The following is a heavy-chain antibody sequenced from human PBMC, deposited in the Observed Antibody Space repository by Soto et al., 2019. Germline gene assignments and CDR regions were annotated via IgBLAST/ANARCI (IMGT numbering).Heavy chain of an antibody. D-gene: IGHD4-17*01. CDR3: ARLPHYGDYVDWFDP. CDR1: RFTFSSYW. J-gene: IGHJ5*02. Sequence: VQLVESGGGLVQPGGSLRLSCAASRFTFSSYWMSWVRQAPGKGLEWVANIKQDGSEKYYVDSVKGRFTISRDNAKNSLYLQMNSLRAEDTAVYYCARLPHYGDYVDWFDPWGQGTLVTVSS. V-gene: IGHV3-7*01. CDR2: IKQDGSEK.